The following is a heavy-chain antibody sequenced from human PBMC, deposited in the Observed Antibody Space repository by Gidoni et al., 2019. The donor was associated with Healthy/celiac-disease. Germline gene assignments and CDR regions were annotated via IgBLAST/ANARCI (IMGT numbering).Heavy chain of an antibody. CDR1: GFTFSSYG. CDR3: ARVGRGYCSSTSCYTYGMDV. CDR2: IGYDGSNK. V-gene: IGHV3-33*01. Sequence: QVQLVESGGGVVQPGRSLRLSCAASGFTFSSYGMHWVRQAPGKGLEWVAVIGYDGSNKYYADSVKGRFTISRDNSKNTLYLQMNSLRAEDTAVYYCARVGRGYCSSTSCYTYGMDVWGQGTTVTVSS. J-gene: IGHJ6*02. D-gene: IGHD2-2*02.